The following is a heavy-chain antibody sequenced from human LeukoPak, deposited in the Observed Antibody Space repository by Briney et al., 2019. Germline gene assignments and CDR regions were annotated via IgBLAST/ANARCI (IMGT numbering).Heavy chain of an antibody. V-gene: IGHV3-23*01. D-gene: IGHD1-26*01. CDR2: IVGSGDTT. Sequence: PGGSLRLPCAVSGFTFSNYAMSWVRQAPGKGLYWVSAIVGSGDTTYYTNSVKGRFTISRDNSKNTLYLHMNSLRAEDTAVYYCAKGTRSAPNDAADIWGQGTMVTVSS. CDR3: AKGTRSAPNDAADI. J-gene: IGHJ3*02. CDR1: GFTFSNYA.